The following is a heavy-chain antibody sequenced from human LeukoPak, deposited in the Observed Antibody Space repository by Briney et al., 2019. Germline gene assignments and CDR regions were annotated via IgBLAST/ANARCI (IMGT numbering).Heavy chain of an antibody. CDR1: GFTFSSCG. CDR3: AAETIGRHYDY. CDR2: IGPTGTDR. Sequence: GGSLRLSCAVSGFTFSSCGFNWVRQAPGKGLEWVSSIGPTGTDRYYADSVRGRFTISRDNAKNSMYLQMDSLRDEDTAVYYCAAETIGRHYDYWGQGTLLTVSS. D-gene: IGHD1-14*01. J-gene: IGHJ4*02. V-gene: IGHV3-21*01.